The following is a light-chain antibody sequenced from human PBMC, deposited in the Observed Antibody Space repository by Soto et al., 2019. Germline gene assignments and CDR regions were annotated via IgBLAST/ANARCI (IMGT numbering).Light chain of an antibody. CDR3: QLYNRNTWS. V-gene: IGKV1-5*03. Sequence: DIQMTQSPSTLSASVGDRVTITCRASQSISTWLAWYQQEPGKAPKLLIHKASSLQSGVPSRFSGSGSGTDFTLTISSLHPDDFATYYCQLYNRNTWSFGPGTKVDI. CDR1: QSISTW. CDR2: KAS. J-gene: IGKJ1*01.